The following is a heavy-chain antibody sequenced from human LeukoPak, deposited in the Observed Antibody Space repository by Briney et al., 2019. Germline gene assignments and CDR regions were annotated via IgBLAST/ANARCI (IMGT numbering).Heavy chain of an antibody. D-gene: IGHD3-22*01. J-gene: IGHJ1*01. Sequence: SVKVSCKASGGTFNNYAVSWVRQAPGQGPEWMGRIIPMLEIANYAQNFQGRVTITADKSTSTVYMELSSLRSEDAAVYYCASGTYYYDSGGYYEYFQQWGQGTLATVSS. CDR3: ASGTYYYDSGGYYEYFQQ. CDR1: GGTFNNYA. V-gene: IGHV1-69*04. CDR2: IIPMLEIA.